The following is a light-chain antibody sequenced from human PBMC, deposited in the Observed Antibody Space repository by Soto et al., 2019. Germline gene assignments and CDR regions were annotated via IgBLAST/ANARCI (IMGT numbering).Light chain of an antibody. CDR3: CSYAGSSTCG. J-gene: IGLJ2*01. CDR1: SSDVGSYNL. Sequence: QSALTRPASVAGWPGQSITVSCPGTSSDVGSYNLVSWYQQHPGKAPQLMIYAGSKQHSPISDRFSGPQSGNPAYLTISGLQAEDEADYYYCSYAGSSTCGFGGGTKLTVL. V-gene: IGLV2-23*01. CDR2: AGS.